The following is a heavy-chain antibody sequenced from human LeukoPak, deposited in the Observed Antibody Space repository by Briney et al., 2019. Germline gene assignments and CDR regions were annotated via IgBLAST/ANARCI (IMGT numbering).Heavy chain of an antibody. CDR2: VYYSGST. CDR3: ARGHLVFAY. V-gene: IGHV4-59*01. J-gene: IGHJ4*02. CDR1: GGSISDYY. Sequence: KTSETLSLTCTVSGGSISDYYWSWIRQPPGKGLEWIGYVYYSGSTSYNPSLKSRVTISVDTSKNQFSLKVSSVTAADTALYYRARGHLVFAYWGQGTLVTVSS. D-gene: IGHD6-6*01.